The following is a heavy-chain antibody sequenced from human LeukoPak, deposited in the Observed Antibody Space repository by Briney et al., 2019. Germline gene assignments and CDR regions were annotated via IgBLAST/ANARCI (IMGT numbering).Heavy chain of an antibody. D-gene: IGHD3-22*01. Sequence: SETLSLTCTVSGGSISSGGYYWSRIRQHPGKGLEWIGYIYYSGSTYYNPSLKSRVTISVDTSKNQFSLKLSSVTAADTAVYYCARAPYYYDSSGAPFQHWGQGTLVTVSS. V-gene: IGHV4-31*03. CDR2: IYYSGST. J-gene: IGHJ1*01. CDR1: GGSISSGGYY. CDR3: ARAPYYYDSSGAPFQH.